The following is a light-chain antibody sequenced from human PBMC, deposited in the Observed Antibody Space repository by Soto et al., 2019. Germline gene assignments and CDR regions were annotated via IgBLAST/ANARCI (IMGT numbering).Light chain of an antibody. Sequence: PPSASGSPGQSVTISCTGTSGDVGGHDWVSWYRVRPGEAPKLIIYEVNQRPSGVPDRFSGSKTGNTASLTVSGLQVEDEADYFCCSYAGIKAVFGTGTKVTVL. CDR3: CSYAGIKAV. CDR1: SGDVGGHDW. CDR2: EVN. V-gene: IGLV2-8*01. J-gene: IGLJ1*01.